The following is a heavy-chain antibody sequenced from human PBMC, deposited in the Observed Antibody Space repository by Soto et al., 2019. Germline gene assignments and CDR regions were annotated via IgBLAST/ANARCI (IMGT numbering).Heavy chain of an antibody. D-gene: IGHD6-19*01. CDR2: ISGSGGST. Sequence: EVQLLESGGGLVQPGGSLRLSCAASGFTFSSYAMNWVRQAPGKGLEWVSVISGSGGSTYYADSVKCRFTISRDNSQNTLYLQMNSLRAEDTAVYYSARRSSGWYFDYWGQGTLVTVSS. CDR3: ARRSSGWYFDY. J-gene: IGHJ4*02. CDR1: GFTFSSYA. V-gene: IGHV3-23*01.